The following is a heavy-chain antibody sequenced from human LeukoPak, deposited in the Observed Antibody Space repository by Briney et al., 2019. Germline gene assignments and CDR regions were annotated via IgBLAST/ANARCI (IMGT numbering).Heavy chain of an antibody. CDR1: GYSFTSYC. J-gene: IGHJ5*02. CDR2: IYPGDSGP. V-gene: IGHV5-51*01. Sequence: GESLKISCKVSGYSFTSYCIGWVRQMPGKGLGWMGIIYPGDSGPTYSPSFQGQVTISVDKSINTAYLQWSSLQASDTAMYYCARYNSPTLSGNRFDPWGQGTLVTVSS. D-gene: IGHD2/OR15-2a*01. CDR3: ARYNSPTLSGNRFDP.